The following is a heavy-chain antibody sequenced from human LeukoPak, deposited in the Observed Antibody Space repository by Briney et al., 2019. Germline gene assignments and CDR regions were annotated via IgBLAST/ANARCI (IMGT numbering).Heavy chain of an antibody. J-gene: IGHJ6*03. D-gene: IGHD1-14*01. CDR3: ARDVTQRFSYYYYYMDV. Sequence: SETLSLTCTVSGSSISSGYYWGWIRQPPGKGLEWIGSIYYSGSTYYNPSLKSRVTISVDTSKNQFSLKLSSVTAADTAVYYCARDVTQRFSYYYYYMDVWGKGTTVTVSS. V-gene: IGHV4-38-2*02. CDR2: IYYSGST. CDR1: GSSISSGYY.